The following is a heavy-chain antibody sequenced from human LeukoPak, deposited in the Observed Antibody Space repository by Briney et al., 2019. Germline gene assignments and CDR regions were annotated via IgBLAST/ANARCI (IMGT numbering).Heavy chain of an antibody. J-gene: IGHJ6*03. CDR1: GFTFSTYG. CDR2: IRYDGSNE. CDR3: AKDWEPYYYYSMDV. D-gene: IGHD1-26*01. Sequence: GGSLRLSCAASGFTFSTYGIHWVRQAPGKGLEWVAFIRYDGSNEYYADSVKGRFTISRDNSKNTLYLQMNSLRAEDTAVYYCAKDWEPYYYYSMDVWGKGTTVTISS. V-gene: IGHV3-30*02.